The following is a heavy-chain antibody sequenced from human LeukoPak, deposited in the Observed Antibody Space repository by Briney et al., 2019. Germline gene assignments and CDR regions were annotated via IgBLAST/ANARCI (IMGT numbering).Heavy chain of an antibody. V-gene: IGHV3-23*01. CDR2: ISGSGGST. CDR3: AKPLLHYDSSCYYSPFDS. D-gene: IGHD3-22*01. Sequence: GGSLRLSCAASGFTFSTYAMSWVRHAPGKALEWVSLISGSGGSTFCTDSVRGRFTLYRQIPKNTFYLQKNSLSAEDRSVYYCAKPLLHYDSSCYYSPFDSWGQGTLVTVSS. CDR1: GFTFSTYA. J-gene: IGHJ4*02.